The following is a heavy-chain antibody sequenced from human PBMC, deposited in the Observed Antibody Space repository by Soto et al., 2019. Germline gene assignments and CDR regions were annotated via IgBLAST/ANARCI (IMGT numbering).Heavy chain of an antibody. CDR3: GSTTNYDSSGYYYAENWFDP. D-gene: IGHD3-22*01. CDR2: IYYSGST. Sequence: KPSETLSLTCTVSGGSISSSSYYWGWIRQPPGKGLEWIGSIYYSGSTYYNPSLKSRVTISVDTSKNQFSLKLSSVTAADTAVYYCGSTTNYDSSGYYYAENWFDPWGQGTLVTVSS. J-gene: IGHJ5*02. V-gene: IGHV4-39*01. CDR1: GGSISSSSYY.